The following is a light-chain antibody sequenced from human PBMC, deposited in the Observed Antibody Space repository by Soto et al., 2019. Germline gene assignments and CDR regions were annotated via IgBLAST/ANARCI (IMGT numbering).Light chain of an antibody. Sequence: EIVLTQYPVTLSLSPGESGTLSCRASQNIGIFLAWYQQRRGQAPRLLTYDASDRAPGIPVRFSGSGSGTDFTLTISSPEPEDFAVYYCQQRSTWPPSFGPGTKVDVK. CDR3: QQRSTWPPS. J-gene: IGKJ3*01. V-gene: IGKV3-11*01. CDR1: QNIGIF. CDR2: DAS.